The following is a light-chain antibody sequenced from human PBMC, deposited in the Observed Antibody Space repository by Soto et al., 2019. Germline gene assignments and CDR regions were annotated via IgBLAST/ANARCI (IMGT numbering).Light chain of an antibody. CDR3: GTWDSSLSDVV. CDR2: DNN. CDR1: SSNIGNNY. J-gene: IGLJ2*01. Sequence: QAVLTQPPSVSAAPGQKVTISCSGSSSNIGNNYVSWYQQLPGTAPKLLIYDNNKRPSGIPDRFSGSKSGTSATLGITGLQDGDEADDYCGTWDSSLSDVVFGGGTKLTVL. V-gene: IGLV1-51*01.